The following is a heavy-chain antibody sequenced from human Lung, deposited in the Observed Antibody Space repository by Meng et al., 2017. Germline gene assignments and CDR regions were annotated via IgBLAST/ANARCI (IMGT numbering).Heavy chain of an antibody. V-gene: IGHV4-4*02. J-gene: IGHJ4*02. D-gene: IGHD2-21*01. CDR1: GGSISSDNW. CDR2: IYHSGST. Sequence: LQESGPARVKPSGTLSLTCAVSGGSISSDNWWSWVRQPPGKGLEWIGEIYHSGSTNYNPSLKSRITISVDKPKNQFSLTLSSVTAADTAVYYCTKNDFYCLGYWGQGTLVTVSS. CDR3: TKNDFYCLGY.